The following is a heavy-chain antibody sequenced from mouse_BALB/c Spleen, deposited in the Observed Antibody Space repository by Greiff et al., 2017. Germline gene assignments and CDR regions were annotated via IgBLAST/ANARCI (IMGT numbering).Heavy chain of an antibody. CDR2: ISSGGST. Sequence: EVKVVESGGGLVKPGGSLKLSCAASGFTFSSYAMSWVRQTPEKRLEWVASISSGGSTYYPDSVKGRFTISRDNARNILYLQMSSLRSEDTAMYYCAREKGYGITAYAMDYWGQGTSVTVSS. J-gene: IGHJ4*01. V-gene: IGHV5-6-5*01. CDR3: AREKGYGITAYAMDY. CDR1: GFTFSSYA. D-gene: IGHD2-4*01.